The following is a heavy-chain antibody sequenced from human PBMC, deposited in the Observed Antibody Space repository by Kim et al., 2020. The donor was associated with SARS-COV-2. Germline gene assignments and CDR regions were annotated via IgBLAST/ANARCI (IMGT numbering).Heavy chain of an antibody. D-gene: IGHD5-18*01. Sequence: TNYNPPLKSRVTISVDTSKNQFSLKLSSVTAADTAVYYCARDLAGYSEIWGQGTLVTVSS. V-gene: IGHV4-59*01. CDR2: T. CDR3: ARDLAGYSEI. J-gene: IGHJ4*02.